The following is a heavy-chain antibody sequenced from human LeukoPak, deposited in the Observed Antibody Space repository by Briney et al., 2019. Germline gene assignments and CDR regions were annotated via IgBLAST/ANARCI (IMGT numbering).Heavy chain of an antibody. D-gene: IGHD3-10*01. V-gene: IGHV3-15*01. Sequence: GGSLRLSCAASGFTFSNARMSWVRQAPGKGLEWVGRIKSKTDGGTTDYAAPVKGRFTISRDDSKNTLYLQMNSLKTEDTAVYYCTTGITMVRGVPGVYFDYWGQGTLVTVSS. CDR2: IKSKTDGGTT. CDR3: TTGITMVRGVPGVYFDY. CDR1: GFTFSNAR. J-gene: IGHJ4*02.